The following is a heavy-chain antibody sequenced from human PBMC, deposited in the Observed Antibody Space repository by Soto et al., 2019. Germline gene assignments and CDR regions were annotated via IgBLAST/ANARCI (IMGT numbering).Heavy chain of an antibody. D-gene: IGHD3-22*01. CDR3: AREGMNYNDSSGYLVRNGMDV. V-gene: IGHV4-31*01. Sequence: QVKLQESGPGLVKPSQTLSLTCTVSGGSISSGGYYWSWIRQHPGKGLEWIGYIYYSGNTYYNPSLKSIVTISIDTSKNQFSLMLISVTAADTAVYYCAREGMNYNDSSGYLVRNGMDVWGQGTTVTVSS. J-gene: IGHJ6*02. CDR2: IYYSGNT. CDR1: GGSISSGGYY.